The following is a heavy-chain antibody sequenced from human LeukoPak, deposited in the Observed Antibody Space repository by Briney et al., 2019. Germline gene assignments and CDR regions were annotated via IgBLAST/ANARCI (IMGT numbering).Heavy chain of an antibody. CDR3: ARDVGNFGSGSAYFDY. D-gene: IGHD3-10*01. CDR1: GFTFSRYG. CDR2: IWYDGSKK. J-gene: IGHJ4*02. V-gene: IGHV3-33*08. Sequence: GGSLRLSCAASGFTFSRYGMHWVRQAPGKGLEWVALIWYDGSKKHYGDSVKGRFTISRDDSKNTLYLQMNSLRVEDTAVYYCARDVGNFGSGSAYFDYWGQGTLVTVSS.